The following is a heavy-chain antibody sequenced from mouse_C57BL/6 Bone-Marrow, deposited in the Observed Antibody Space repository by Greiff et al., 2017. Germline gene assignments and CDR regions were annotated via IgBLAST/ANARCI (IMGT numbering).Heavy chain of an antibody. J-gene: IGHJ1*03. CDR2: ISPGSGST. V-gene: IGHV1-55*01. CDR1: GYTFTSYW. D-gene: IGHD1-1*01. CDR3: ARDYYGSSYWYFDV. Sequence: QVQLQQPGAELVKPGASVKMSCKASGYTFTSYWITWVKQRPGQGLEWIGDISPGSGSTNYNEKFKSKATLTVDTSSSTAYMQLSSLTSEDSAVYYCARDYYGSSYWYFDVWGTGTTGTVSS.